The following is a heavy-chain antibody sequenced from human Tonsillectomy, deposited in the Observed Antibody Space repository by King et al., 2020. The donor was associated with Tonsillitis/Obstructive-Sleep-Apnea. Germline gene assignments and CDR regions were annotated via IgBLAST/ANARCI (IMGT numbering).Heavy chain of an antibody. CDR3: ATHPPDCSSTSCYWYFDY. V-gene: IGHV1-8*01. D-gene: IGHD2-2*01. J-gene: IGHJ4*02. CDR1: GYTFTSYD. CDR2: MNPNSGDT. Sequence: VQLVESGAEVKKPGASVKVSCKASGYTFTSYDLNWVRQATGQRLEWMGWMNPNSGDTDYAQKFQGRVTMTRNTSISTAYMELSSLRSDDTAVYYCATHPPDCSSTSCYWYFDYWGQGTLVTVSS.